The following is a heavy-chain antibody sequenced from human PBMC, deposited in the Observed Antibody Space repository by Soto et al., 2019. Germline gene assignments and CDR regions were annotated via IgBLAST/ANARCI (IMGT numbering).Heavy chain of an antibody. CDR3: AKAQSYGGYYYYYGMDV. CDR1: GFTFSSYA. V-gene: IGHV3-23*01. Sequence: EVQLLESGGGLVQPGGSLRLSCAASGFTFSSYAMSWVRLAPGKGLEWVSAISGSGGSTYYADSVKGRFTISRDNSKNTLYLQMNSLRAEDTAVYYCAKAQSYGGYYYYYGMDVWGQGTTVTVSS. D-gene: IGHD5-12*01. J-gene: IGHJ6*02. CDR2: ISGSGGST.